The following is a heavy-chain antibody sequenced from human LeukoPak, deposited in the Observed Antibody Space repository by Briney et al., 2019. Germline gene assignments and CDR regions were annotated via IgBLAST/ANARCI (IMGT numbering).Heavy chain of an antibody. CDR1: GFTFSNYW. J-gene: IGHJ1*01. Sequence: GGSLRLSCAASGFTFSNYWMTWVRQAPGKGLEWVANIKQDGSEKNYVDSVKGRFTISRDNAKDSMHLQMNSLRVEDTAVYYCARGDGYNDAEYLQHWGQGTLVTVS. V-gene: IGHV3-7*01. CDR2: IKQDGSEK. D-gene: IGHD5-24*01. CDR3: ARGDGYNDAEYLQH.